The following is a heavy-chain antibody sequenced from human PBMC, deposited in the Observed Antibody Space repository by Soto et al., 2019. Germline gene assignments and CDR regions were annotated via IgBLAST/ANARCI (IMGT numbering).Heavy chain of an antibody. D-gene: IGHD3-22*01. V-gene: IGHV1-69*01. CDR2: IIPVFHTA. J-gene: IGHJ4*02. CDR1: GVLFSSYP. CDR3: ARGGSGYTWFNEF. Sequence: QEQLVQSGAEVQKPGSSVKVSCKASGVLFSSYPISWVRQAPGQGLEWMGGIIPVFHTAYYTQRFQGRVTITADESTNTAYMELSSLRSEDTAIYYCARGGSGYTWFNEFWGQGTLVTVSS.